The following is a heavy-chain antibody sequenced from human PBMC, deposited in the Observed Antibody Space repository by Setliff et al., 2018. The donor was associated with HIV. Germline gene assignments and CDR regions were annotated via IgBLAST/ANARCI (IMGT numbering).Heavy chain of an antibody. CDR1: GDTFSNFA. V-gene: IGHV1-69*13. CDR3: ARARGIITTFDY. D-gene: IGHD3-22*01. Sequence: SVKVSCKASGDTFSNFAISWVRQAPGQGLEWVGGIIPMFGTKNVAQKFQGRLTITADESTSTAYMELSSLKSEDTAVYYCARARGIITTFDYWGQGTLVTVSS. CDR2: IIPMFGTK. J-gene: IGHJ4*02.